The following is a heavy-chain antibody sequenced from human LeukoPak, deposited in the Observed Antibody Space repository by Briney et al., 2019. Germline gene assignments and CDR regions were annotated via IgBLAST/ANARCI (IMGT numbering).Heavy chain of an antibody. Sequence: GGSLRLSCAASGFTFSDYYMSWIRQAPGKGLEWVSYISSSGSTIYYADSVKGRFTLSRDNAKNSLYLQMNSLRAEDTAVYYCARDKYNWNYLDYWGQGTLVTVSS. V-gene: IGHV3-11*01. CDR2: ISSSGSTI. J-gene: IGHJ4*02. CDR3: ARDKYNWNYLDY. D-gene: IGHD1-20*01. CDR1: GFTFSDYY.